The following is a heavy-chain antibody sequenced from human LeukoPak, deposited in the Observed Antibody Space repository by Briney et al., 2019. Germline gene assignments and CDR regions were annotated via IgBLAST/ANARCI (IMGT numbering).Heavy chain of an antibody. CDR3: ASQSYARFDP. J-gene: IGHJ5*02. CDR2: IQPDGSEG. Sequence: GGSLRLSCAASGFTFSSTWMSWVRQAPGKGLEWVGNIQPDGSEGYPVDPVKGRFTISRDNARNSLFLQMSSLRVEDTAVYYCASQSYARFDPWGQGTLVTVSS. D-gene: IGHD3-16*01. V-gene: IGHV3-7*01. CDR1: GFTFSSTW.